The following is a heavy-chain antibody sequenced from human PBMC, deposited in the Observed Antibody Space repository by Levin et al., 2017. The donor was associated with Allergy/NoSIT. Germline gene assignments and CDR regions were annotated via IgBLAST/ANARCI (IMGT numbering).Heavy chain of an antibody. V-gene: IGHV3-23*01. CDR3: AKDRRVGDYDSNWFDP. Sequence: GESLKISCAASGFTFSSYAMSWVRQAPGKGLEWVSAISGSGGSTYYADSVKGRFTISRDNSKNTLYLQMNSLRAEDTAVYYCAKDRRVGDYDSNWFDPWGQGTLVTVSS. D-gene: IGHD4-17*01. J-gene: IGHJ5*02. CDR1: GFTFSSYA. CDR2: ISGSGGST.